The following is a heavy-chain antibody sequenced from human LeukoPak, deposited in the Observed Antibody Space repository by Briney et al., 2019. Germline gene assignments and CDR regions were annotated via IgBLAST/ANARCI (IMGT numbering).Heavy chain of an antibody. D-gene: IGHD3-22*01. CDR3: ARDKGDYDTSGSLFIF. CDR2: INHNGNVN. V-gene: IGHV3-7*03. CDR1: GFTFSSYW. J-gene: IGHJ4*02. Sequence: GGSLRLSCAASGFTFSSYWMNWARQAPGKGLEWAASINHNGNVNYYVDSVKGRFTISRDNARNSLYLQMNSLRAEDTAVYYCARDKGDYDTSGSLFIFGGQGTLVTVSS.